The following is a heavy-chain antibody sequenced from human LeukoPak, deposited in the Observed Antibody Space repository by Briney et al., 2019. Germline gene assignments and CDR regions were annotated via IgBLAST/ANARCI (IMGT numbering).Heavy chain of an antibody. CDR1: GFTFDDYA. CDR2: ISWNSGSI. V-gene: IGHV3-9*01. CDR3: AKGGSYYYGSGSFGWFDS. Sequence: PGRSLRLSCAASGFTFDDYAMHWVRQAPGKGLEWVSGISWNSGSIGYADSVKGRFTISRDNAKNSLYLQMNSLRAEDTALYYCAKGGSYYYGSGSFGWFDSWGQGTLVTVSS. J-gene: IGHJ5*01. D-gene: IGHD3-10*01.